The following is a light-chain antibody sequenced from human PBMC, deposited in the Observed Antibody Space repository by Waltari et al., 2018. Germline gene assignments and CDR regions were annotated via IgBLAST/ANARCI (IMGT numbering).Light chain of an antibody. CDR1: QGIFSA. V-gene: IGKV1-13*02. Sequence: VQLTQTPSSLSASVADRVTISCRASQGIFSALAWYQQKPGQPPKLLIYAASTLESGVPSRFSGSGSGTDFTLTISSLEAEDFATYYCQQFNTYPLTFGGGTRVDIK. CDR3: QQFNTYPLT. CDR2: AAS. J-gene: IGKJ4*01.